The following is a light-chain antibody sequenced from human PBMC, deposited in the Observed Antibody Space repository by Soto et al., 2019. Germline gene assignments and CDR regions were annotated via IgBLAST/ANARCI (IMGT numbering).Light chain of an antibody. J-gene: IGKJ4*01. Sequence: DIQMTQSLSFVSASVGDRVTITCRASQDISSWLVWYQQKPGKAPKLLIHATSGLQSGVPSRFSGSGSGTDFTLTISNLQSEDFATYYCLQHNTSPLTFGGRTKVDIK. CDR2: ATS. CDR1: QDISSW. CDR3: LQHNTSPLT. V-gene: IGKV1-12*01.